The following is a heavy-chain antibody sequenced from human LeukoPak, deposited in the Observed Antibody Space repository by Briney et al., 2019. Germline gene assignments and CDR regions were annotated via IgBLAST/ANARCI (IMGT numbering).Heavy chain of an antibody. Sequence: SVKVSCKASGGTFSSYAISWVRQAPGQGLEWVGGIITIFGTANYAQKFPGRVPITTDESTSTAYMELSSLRSEGTAVYYCARGNSGYEWGFDYWGQGTLVTVSS. D-gene: IGHD5-12*01. CDR1: GGTFSSYA. J-gene: IGHJ4*02. V-gene: IGHV1-69*05. CDR2: IITIFGTA. CDR3: ARGNSGYEWGFDY.